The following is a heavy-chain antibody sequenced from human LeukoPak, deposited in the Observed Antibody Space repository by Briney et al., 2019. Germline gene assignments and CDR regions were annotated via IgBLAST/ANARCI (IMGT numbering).Heavy chain of an antibody. D-gene: IGHD1-14*01. CDR1: GSRFTSYW. J-gene: IGHJ3*02. Sequence: GAALKISFKGSGSRFTSYWIGWVRRMPGKGLGGMGIIYPGDSDTRYSPSFQGQVTISADKSISTAYLQWSSLKASDTAMYYCARHPNNVAFDIWGQGTMGTVSS. CDR2: IYPGDSDT. CDR3: ARHPNNVAFDI. V-gene: IGHV5-51*01.